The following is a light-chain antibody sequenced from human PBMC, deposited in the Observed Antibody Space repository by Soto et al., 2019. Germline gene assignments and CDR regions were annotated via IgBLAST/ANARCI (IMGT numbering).Light chain of an antibody. V-gene: IGKV3-15*01. Sequence: EIVMTQSPATLSVSPGERATLSCRASQSVSSNLAWYQQKPGQAPRLLIYGASTRATGTPARFSGSGSGTDFTLTISRLEPEEFAVYYCKNYSDLPTAVTFGGVTKVDSK. J-gene: IGKJ4*01. CDR1: QSVSSN. CDR3: KNYSDLPTAVT. CDR2: GAS.